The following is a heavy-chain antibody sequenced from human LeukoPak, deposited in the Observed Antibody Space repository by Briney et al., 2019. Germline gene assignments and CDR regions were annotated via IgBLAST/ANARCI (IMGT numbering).Heavy chain of an antibody. D-gene: IGHD6-13*01. CDR1: GFTFSSYA. V-gene: IGHV3-30-3*01. CDR2: ISYDGSNK. J-gene: IGHJ5*02. Sequence: PGGSLRLSCAASGFTFSSYAMHWVRQAPGKGLEWVAVISYDGSNKYYADSVKGRFTISRDNSKNTLYLQMNSLRAEDTAVYYCAREIAAAPNWFDPWGQGTLVTVSS. CDR3: AREIAAAPNWFDP.